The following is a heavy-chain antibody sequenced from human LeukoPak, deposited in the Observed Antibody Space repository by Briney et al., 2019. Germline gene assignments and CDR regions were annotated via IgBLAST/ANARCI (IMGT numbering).Heavy chain of an antibody. CDR3: ARGLRGWELLPHY. V-gene: IGHV3-21*01. D-gene: IGHD1-26*01. J-gene: IGHJ4*02. Sequence: KSGGSLRLSCAASGFTFSSYSMNWVRQAPGKGLKWVSSISSSSSYIYYADSVKGRFTISRDNAKNSLYLQMNSLRAEDTAVYFCARGLRGWELLPHYWGQGTLVTVSS. CDR2: ISSSSSYI. CDR1: GFTFSSYS.